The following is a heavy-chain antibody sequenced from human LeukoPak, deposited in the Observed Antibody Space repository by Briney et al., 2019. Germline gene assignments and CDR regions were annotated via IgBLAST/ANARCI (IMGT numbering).Heavy chain of an antibody. V-gene: IGHV5-51*01. J-gene: IGHJ5*02. D-gene: IGHD1-26*01. CDR3: ARALIKRRGWDQPFDP. CDR2: IYPGDSDT. Sequence: GESLKISCKGSGYSFTSYWIGWVRQMPGKGLEWVGIIYPGDSDTRYSPSFQGQVTISADKSISTAYLQWSSLKASDTAMYYCARALIKRRGWDQPFDPWGQGTLVTVSS. CDR1: GYSFTSYW.